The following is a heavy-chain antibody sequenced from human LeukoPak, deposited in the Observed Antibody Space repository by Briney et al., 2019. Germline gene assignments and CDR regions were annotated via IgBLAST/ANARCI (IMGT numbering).Heavy chain of an antibody. D-gene: IGHD3-9*01. CDR1: GGSISSYY. CDR3: ARDSRYFDQ. J-gene: IGHJ4*02. Sequence: PSETLSLTCTVSGGSISSYYWSWIRQPPGKGLEWIGYIYYSGSTNYNPSLKSRVTISVDTSKNQFSLKLSSVTAADTAVYYCARDSRYFDQWGQGTLVTVSS. CDR2: IYYSGST. V-gene: IGHV4-59*12.